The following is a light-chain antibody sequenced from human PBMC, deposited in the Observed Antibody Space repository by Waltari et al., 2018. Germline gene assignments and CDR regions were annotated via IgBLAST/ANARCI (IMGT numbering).Light chain of an antibody. Sequence: IVLTQSPGTLSLSPGERATLSCRASQTVSSAFLAWYHQKPGQAPRLLIYGASSRATDIPDRFSGSGSGTDFTLTISRLEPEDSAVYFCQQYDNSPITFGQGTRLEIK. V-gene: IGKV3-20*01. J-gene: IGKJ5*01. CDR2: GAS. CDR3: QQYDNSPIT. CDR1: QTVSSAF.